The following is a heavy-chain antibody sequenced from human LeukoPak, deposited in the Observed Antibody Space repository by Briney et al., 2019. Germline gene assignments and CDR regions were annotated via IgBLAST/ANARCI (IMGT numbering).Heavy chain of an antibody. J-gene: IGHJ4*02. CDR1: GLTFSTYS. CDR2: ISSSSNTI. CDR3: AKDPLYSNSFQDY. D-gene: IGHD4-11*01. V-gene: IGHV3-48*01. Sequence: GGSLRLSCAASGLTFSTYSMNWVRQAPGKGLEWVSYISSSSNTIYYADSVKGRFTISRDNSKNTLYLQMNSLRAEDTAVYYCAKDPLYSNSFQDYWGQGTLVTVSS.